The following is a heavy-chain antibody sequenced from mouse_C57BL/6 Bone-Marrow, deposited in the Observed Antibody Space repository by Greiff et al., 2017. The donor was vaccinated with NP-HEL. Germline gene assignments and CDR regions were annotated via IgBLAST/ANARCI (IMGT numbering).Heavy chain of an antibody. D-gene: IGHD1-1*01. CDR3: AHYYYGSSCHGDV. J-gene: IGHJ1*03. CDR2: IYPSDSET. CDR1: GYTFTSYW. Sequence: QVQLQQPGAELVRPGSSVKLSCKASGYTFTSYWMDWVKQRPGQGLEWIGNIYPSDSETHYNQKFKDKATLTVDKSSSTAYMQLSSLTSEDSAVYYCAHYYYGSSCHGDVWGTGTTVTFSS. V-gene: IGHV1-61*01.